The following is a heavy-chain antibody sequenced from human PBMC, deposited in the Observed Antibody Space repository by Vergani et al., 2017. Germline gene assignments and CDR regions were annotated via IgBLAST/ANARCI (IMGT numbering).Heavy chain of an antibody. CDR3: ARDVPYSSSWGESLDV. CDR1: GYTFTSYG. CDR2: ISAYNGNT. J-gene: IGHJ6*04. V-gene: IGHV1-18*01. D-gene: IGHD6-6*01. Sequence: QVQLVQSGAEVKKPGASVKVSCKASGYTFTSYGISWVRQAPGQGLEWMGWISAYNGNTNYAQKLQGRVTMTTDTSTSTAYMGLRSLGSDDAAVYYCARDVPYSSSWGESLDVWGKGTTVTVAS.